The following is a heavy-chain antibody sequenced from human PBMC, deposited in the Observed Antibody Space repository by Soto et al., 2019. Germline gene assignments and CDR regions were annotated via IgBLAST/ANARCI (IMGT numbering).Heavy chain of an antibody. Sequence: SETLSPTCTVSGGSISSGGYYWSWIRQHPGKGLEWIGYIYYSGSTYYNPSLKSRVTISVDTSKNQFSLKLSSVTAADTAVYYCAREIVVVVAARSNWFDPWGQGTLVTVSS. CDR1: GGSISSGGYY. V-gene: IGHV4-31*03. J-gene: IGHJ5*02. D-gene: IGHD2-15*01. CDR3: AREIVVVVAARSNWFDP. CDR2: IYYSGST.